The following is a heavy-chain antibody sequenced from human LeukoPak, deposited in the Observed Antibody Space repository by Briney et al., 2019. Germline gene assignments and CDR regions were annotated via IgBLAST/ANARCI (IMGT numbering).Heavy chain of an antibody. CDR3: ATGRLSASGFDP. V-gene: IGHV3-74*01. CDR2: INSDGSRT. J-gene: IGHJ5*02. Sequence: PGGSLRLSCAASGFTFSTYWMHWVRQAPGKGLVWVSRINSDGSRTTYADSVKGRFTISRDNAKNTLYLQMNSLRTEDTAVYYCATGRLSASGFDPWGQGTLVTVSS. CDR1: GFTFSTYW. D-gene: IGHD1-26*01.